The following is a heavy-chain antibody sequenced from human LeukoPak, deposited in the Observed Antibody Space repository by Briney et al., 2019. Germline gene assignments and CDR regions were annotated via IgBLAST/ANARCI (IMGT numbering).Heavy chain of an antibody. J-gene: IGHJ4*02. D-gene: IGHD3-16*02. CDR1: GGSFSGYY. Sequence: SETLSLTCAVYGGSFSGYYWSWIRQPPGKGLEWIGEINHSGSTNYNPSLKSRVTISVDTSKNQFSLKLSSVTAADTAVYYCASAPPIMITFGGVIVTYYFDYWGQGTLVTVSS. V-gene: IGHV4-34*01. CDR2: INHSGST. CDR3: ASAPPIMITFGGVIVTYYFDY.